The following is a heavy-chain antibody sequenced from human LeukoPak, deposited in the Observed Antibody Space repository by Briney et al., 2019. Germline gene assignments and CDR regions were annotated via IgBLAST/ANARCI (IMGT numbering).Heavy chain of an antibody. J-gene: IGHJ6*02. CDR3: ARDRIVTGYYYGMDV. Sequence: PSETLSLTCTVSGGSISSYYWSWIRQPPGKGLEWIGYIYYSGSTNYNPSLKSRVTISVDTSKNQFSLKLSSVTAADTAVYYCARDRIVTGYYYGMDVWGQGTTVTVSS. CDR2: IYYSGST. D-gene: IGHD3-22*01. CDR1: GGSISSYY. V-gene: IGHV4-59*12.